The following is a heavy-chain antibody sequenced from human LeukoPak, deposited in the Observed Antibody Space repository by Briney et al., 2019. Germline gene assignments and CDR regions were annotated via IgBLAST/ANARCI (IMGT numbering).Heavy chain of an antibody. J-gene: IGHJ4*02. D-gene: IGHD6-19*01. Sequence: GGSLRLSCAASGFTFSSYAMHWVRQAPGKGLEWVAVISYDGSNKYYADSVKGRFTISRDNSKNTLYLQMNSLRAEDTAVYYCARDGGGSGWYGSDYWGQGTLVTVSS. CDR2: ISYDGSNK. V-gene: IGHV3-30-3*01. CDR1: GFTFSSYA. CDR3: ARDGGGSGWYGSDY.